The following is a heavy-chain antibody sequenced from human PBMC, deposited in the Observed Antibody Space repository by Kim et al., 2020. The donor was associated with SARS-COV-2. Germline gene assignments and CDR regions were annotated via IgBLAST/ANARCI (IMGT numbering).Heavy chain of an antibody. CDR1: GFTFSRYW. CDR3: AREGYNAQYSRGWYYYY. V-gene: IGHV3-7*01. Sequence: GGSLRLSCAASGFTFSRYWMSWVRQAPGKGLEWVANIKQDGNEKYYVDSVKGRFTISRDNAKNSLYLQMNSLRAEDTAVYYCAREGYNAQYSRGWYYYY. D-gene: IGHD6-19*01. CDR2: IKQDGNEK. J-gene: IGHJ6*01.